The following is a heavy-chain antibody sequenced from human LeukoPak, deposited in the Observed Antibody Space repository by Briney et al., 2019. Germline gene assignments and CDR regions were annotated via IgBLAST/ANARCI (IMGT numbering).Heavy chain of an antibody. J-gene: IGHJ6*04. CDR1: GFTFSSYG. CDR2: ITATSSST. D-gene: IGHD3-10*02. Sequence: GGSLRLSCAASGFTFSSYGMSWVRQAPGKGLEWDSAITATSSSTHDADSVQGRFTISRDNAKNSLYLQMNSLRAEDTAVYYCAELGITMIGGVWGKGTTVTISS. CDR3: AELGITMIGGV. V-gene: IGHV3-23*01.